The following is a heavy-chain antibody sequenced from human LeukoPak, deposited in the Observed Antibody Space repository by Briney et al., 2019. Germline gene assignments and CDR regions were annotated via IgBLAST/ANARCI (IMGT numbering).Heavy chain of an antibody. J-gene: IGHJ6*02. CDR2: IIPIFGTA. CDR1: GGTFSSYA. V-gene: IGHV1-69*13. Sequence: SVTVSCKASGGTFSSYAISWVRQAPGQGLEWMGGIIPIFGTANYAQKFQGRVTITADESTSTAYMELSSLRSEDTAVYYCARGTVVPAAGPGRYDHYVMDVWGQGTTVTVSS. D-gene: IGHD2-2*01. CDR3: ARGTVVPAAGPGRYDHYVMDV.